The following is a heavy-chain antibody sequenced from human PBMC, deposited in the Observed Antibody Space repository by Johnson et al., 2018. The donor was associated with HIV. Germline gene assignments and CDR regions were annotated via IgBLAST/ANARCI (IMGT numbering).Heavy chain of an antibody. CDR3: ARPRTTVTQVDAFDI. CDR2: IYSGGST. V-gene: IGHV3-66*04. CDR1: GFTVSSNY. Sequence: VQLVESGGGVVQPGGSLRLSCAASGFTVSSNYMSWVRQAPGKGLEWVSVIYSGGSTYYADSVKGRFTISRDNSKNTLYLQMNSLRAEETAVYYCARPRTTVTQVDAFDIWGQGTMVTVSS. J-gene: IGHJ3*02. D-gene: IGHD4-17*01.